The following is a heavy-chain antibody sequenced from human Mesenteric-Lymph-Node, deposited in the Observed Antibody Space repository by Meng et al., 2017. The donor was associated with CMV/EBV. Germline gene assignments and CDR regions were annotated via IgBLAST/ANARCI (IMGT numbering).Heavy chain of an antibody. V-gene: IGHV3-21*01. CDR3: TRFAGGMDV. CDR2: ISTTNSHT. D-gene: IGHD6-13*01. J-gene: IGHJ6*02. Sequence: GGSLRLSCAASGLTVSSNYMSWVRQAPGKGLEWVSSISTTNSHTYYVDSVKGRFTISRDNAKNSLYLQMNSLRAEDTAVYYCTRFAGGMDVWGQGATVTVSS. CDR1: GLTVSSNY.